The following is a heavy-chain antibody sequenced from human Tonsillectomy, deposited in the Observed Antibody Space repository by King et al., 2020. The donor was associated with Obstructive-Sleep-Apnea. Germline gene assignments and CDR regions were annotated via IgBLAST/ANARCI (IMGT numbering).Heavy chain of an antibody. J-gene: IGHJ6*02. Sequence: VQLVESGGGLVKPGGSLRLSCAASGFTFSSYSMNWVRQAPGKGLEWVSSISSSSSYIYYADSVKGRFTISRDNAKNSLYLQMNSLRAEDTAGYYCAGDRTDSSGWYFGGAYYYYGMDVWGQGTTVTVSS. V-gene: IGHV3-21*01. CDR3: AGDRTDSSGWYFGGAYYYYGMDV. D-gene: IGHD6-19*01. CDR2: ISSSSSYI. CDR1: GFTFSSYS.